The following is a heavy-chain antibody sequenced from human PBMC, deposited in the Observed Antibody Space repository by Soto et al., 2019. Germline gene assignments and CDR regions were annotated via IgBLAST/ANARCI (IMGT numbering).Heavy chain of an antibody. V-gene: IGHV1-18*01. J-gene: IGHJ4*02. CDR1: GYTFTSYG. CDR2: ISAYNGNT. CDR3: ARSDCSGGSCYSYYFDY. D-gene: IGHD2-15*01. Sequence: QVQLVQSGAEVKKPGASVKVSCKASGYTFTSYGISWVRQARGQGLEWMGWISAYNGNTNYAQKLQGRVTMTTDTSTSTAYMELRSLRSDDTAVYYCARSDCSGGSCYSYYFDYWGQGTLVTVSS.